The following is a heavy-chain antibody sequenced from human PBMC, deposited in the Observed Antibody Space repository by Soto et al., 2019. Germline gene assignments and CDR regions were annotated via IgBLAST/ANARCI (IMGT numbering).Heavy chain of an antibody. CDR2: IYYSGST. CDR3: ARSGGSRYGWFDP. J-gene: IGHJ5*02. V-gene: IGHV4-59*01. CDR1: GGSISSYY. D-gene: IGHD2-15*01. Sequence: PSETLSLTCTVSGGSISSYYWSWIRQPPGKGLEWIGYIYYSGSTNCNPSLKSRVTISVDTSKNQFSLKLSSVTAADTAVYYCARSGGSRYGWFDPWGQGTRVTVSS.